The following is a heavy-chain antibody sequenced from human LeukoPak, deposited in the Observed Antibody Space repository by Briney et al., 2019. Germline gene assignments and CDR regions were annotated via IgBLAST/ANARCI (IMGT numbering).Heavy chain of an antibody. J-gene: IGHJ4*02. D-gene: IGHD6-19*01. CDR2: IYYSGST. CDR3: ARVRTAVAGTSGAYYFDY. V-gene: IGHV4-59*01. Sequence: SETLSLTCTVSGGSISPYHWGWIRQPPGKGLEWIAYIYYSGSTNYNPSLKSRVTISVDTSKNQFSLKLSPVTAADTAVYYCARVRTAVAGTSGAYYFDYWGQGTLVTVCS. CDR1: GGSISPYH.